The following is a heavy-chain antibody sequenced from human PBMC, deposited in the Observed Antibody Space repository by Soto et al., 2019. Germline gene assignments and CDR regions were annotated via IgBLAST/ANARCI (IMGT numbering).Heavy chain of an antibody. CDR2: IGTAGDT. CDR1: GFTFSSYD. CDR3: ARDRIPYGMDV. J-gene: IGHJ6*02. V-gene: IGHV3-13*04. Sequence: PGGSLRLSCAASGFTFSSYDMHWPRQATGKGLEWVSAIGTAGDTYYPGSVKGRFTISRENAKNSLYLQMNSLRAGDTAVYYCARDRIPYGMDVWGQGTTVTVSS.